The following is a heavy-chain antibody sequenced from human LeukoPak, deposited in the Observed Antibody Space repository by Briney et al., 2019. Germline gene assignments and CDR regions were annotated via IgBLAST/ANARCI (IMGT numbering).Heavy chain of an antibody. CDR2: IYYSGST. D-gene: IGHD5-12*01. CDR1: GGSISSGGYY. V-gene: IGHV4-31*03. Sequence: NPSETLSLTCTVSGGSISSGGYYWSWIRQHPGKGLEWIGYIYYSGSTYYNPSLKSRVTISVDTSKNQFFLKLSSVTAADTAVYYCAREIKGYSGYDYWGQGTLVTVSS. J-gene: IGHJ4*02. CDR3: AREIKGYSGYDY.